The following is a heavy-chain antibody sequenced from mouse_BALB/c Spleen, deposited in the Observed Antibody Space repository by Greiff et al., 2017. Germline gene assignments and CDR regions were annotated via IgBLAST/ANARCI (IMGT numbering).Heavy chain of an antibody. CDR3: ARVVAPYYAMDY. V-gene: IGHV5-17*02. CDR2: ISSGSSTI. CDR1: GFTFSSFG. Sequence: EVQLVESGGGLVQPGGSRKLSCAASGFTFSSFGMHWVRQAPEKGLEWVAYISSGSSTIYYADTVKGRFTISRDNPKNTLFLQMTSLRSEDTAMYYCARVVAPYYAMDYWGQGTSVTVSS. D-gene: IGHD1-1*01. J-gene: IGHJ4*01.